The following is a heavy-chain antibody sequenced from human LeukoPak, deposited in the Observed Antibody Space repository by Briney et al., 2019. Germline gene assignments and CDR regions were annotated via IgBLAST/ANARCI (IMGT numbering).Heavy chain of an antibody. Sequence: GSLRLSCAAAGFTFSSYWMSWVRQAPGKGLEWVANIKQDGSEKYYVDSVKGRFTISRDNAKNSLYLQMNSLRAEDTGVYYCARRLEQWRSNWFDPWGQGTLVTVSS. D-gene: IGHD6-19*01. CDR2: IKQDGSEK. CDR3: ARRLEQWRSNWFDP. CDR1: GFTFSSYW. V-gene: IGHV3-7*01. J-gene: IGHJ5*02.